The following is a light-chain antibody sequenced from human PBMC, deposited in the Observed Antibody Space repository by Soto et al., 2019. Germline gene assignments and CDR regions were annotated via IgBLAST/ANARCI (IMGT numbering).Light chain of an antibody. CDR3: QQANSFPPFT. Sequence: DIQMTQSPSSVSASVGDRVTITCRASQGISSWIAWYQQKPGKAPKLLIYAASSLQSGVPSRFSGSGSGTDFTLTISSLQPEDFATYYCQQANSFPPFTFGPGTKVDI. V-gene: IGKV1D-12*01. CDR2: AAS. CDR1: QGISSW. J-gene: IGKJ3*01.